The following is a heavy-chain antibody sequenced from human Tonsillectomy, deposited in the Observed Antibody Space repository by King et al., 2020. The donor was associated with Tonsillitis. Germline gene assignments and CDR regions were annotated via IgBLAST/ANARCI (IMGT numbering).Heavy chain of an antibody. V-gene: IGHV1-18*04. CDR3: ARAGAALTTHFYC. J-gene: IGHJ4*02. D-gene: IGHD4-11*01. Sequence: QLVQSGAEVRKPGASVKVSCKASGYTFTNYGISWVRQAPGQGLEWMGWIRGDNGNTNYAQKFQGRVTMTTDTSTSTAYMELNSLTSDDTAVYFCARAGAALTTHFYCWGQGTPVTVSS. CDR2: IRGDNGNT. CDR1: GYTFTNYG.